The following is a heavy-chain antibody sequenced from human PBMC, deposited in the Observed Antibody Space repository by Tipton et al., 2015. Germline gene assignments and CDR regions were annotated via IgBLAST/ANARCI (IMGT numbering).Heavy chain of an antibody. J-gene: IGHJ1*01. V-gene: IGHV4-31*03. Sequence: TLSLTCTVSGGSISSGGYYWSWIRQHPGKGLEWIEYIYYSGSTYYNPSLKSRVTISVDTSKNQFSLKLSSVTAADTAVYYCARDAGIVAAPSRYFHYWDQGTLVTVSS. CDR1: GGSISSGGYY. CDR3: ARDAGIVAAPSRYFHY. D-gene: IGHD2-15*01. CDR2: IYYSGST.